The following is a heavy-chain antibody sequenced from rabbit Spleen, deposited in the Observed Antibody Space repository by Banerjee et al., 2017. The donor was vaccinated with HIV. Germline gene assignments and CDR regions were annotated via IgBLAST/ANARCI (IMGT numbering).Heavy chain of an antibody. V-gene: IGHV1S40*01. CDR2: IDVGSSGYN. CDR1: GFAFSSNYY. D-gene: IGHD1-1*01. CDR3: ARGAGSSGYRAFDL. J-gene: IGHJ3*01. Sequence: QSLEESGGDLVKPGASLTLTCAASGFAFSSNYYICWVRQAPGKGLEWIACIDVGSSGYNYHANWAKGRFIISKTSSTTVTLQMTSLTAADTATYFCARGAGSSGYRAFDLWGQGTLVTVS.